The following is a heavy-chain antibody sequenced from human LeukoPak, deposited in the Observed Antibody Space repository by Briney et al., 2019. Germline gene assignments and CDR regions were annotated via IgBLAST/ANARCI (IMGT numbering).Heavy chain of an antibody. J-gene: IGHJ5*02. Sequence: GGSLRLSCAASGFTFSSYAMSWVRQAPGKGLEWVSAISGSGVSTYYADSVKGRFTISRDNSKNTLYLQMNSLRAEDTAVYYCAKLGYCGGGSCYELYWFDPWGQGTLVTVSS. V-gene: IGHV3-23*01. D-gene: IGHD2-15*01. CDR3: AKLGYCGGGSCYELYWFDP. CDR1: GFTFSSYA. CDR2: ISGSGVST.